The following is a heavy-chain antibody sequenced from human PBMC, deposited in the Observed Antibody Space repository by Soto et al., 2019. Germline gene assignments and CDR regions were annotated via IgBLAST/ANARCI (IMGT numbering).Heavy chain of an antibody. CDR1: GDRFTDYD. J-gene: IGHJ6*03. CDR3: ARESGGATATLDYYYFYMDV. CDR2: INPNSGVT. Sequence: QVQLVQSGAEVKEPGASVTVSCRASGDRFTDYDMHWVRQAPGHGLEWMGWINPNSGVTKYAQKFRGSVTMTRDTSIRTVYMQLSRLGFDDSAIYYCARESGGATATLDYYYFYMDVWGTGTTVTVSS. V-gene: IGHV1-2*04. D-gene: IGHD5-12*01.